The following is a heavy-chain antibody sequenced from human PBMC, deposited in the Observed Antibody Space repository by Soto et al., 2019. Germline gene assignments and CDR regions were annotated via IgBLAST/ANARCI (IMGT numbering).Heavy chain of an antibody. V-gene: IGHV1-69*13. CDR2: SIPIFGTA. D-gene: IGHD2-2*01. Sequence: SVKLSCKASGGTFSRYAISLGRQAPGQGLEWRGGSIPIFGTANYAQKFQGRVTITADESTSTAYMELSSLRSEDTAVYYCAREGCSSTSCYYSALEWSNWFDPWGQGTLVTVSS. J-gene: IGHJ5*02. CDR1: GGTFSRYA. CDR3: AREGCSSTSCYYSALEWSNWFDP.